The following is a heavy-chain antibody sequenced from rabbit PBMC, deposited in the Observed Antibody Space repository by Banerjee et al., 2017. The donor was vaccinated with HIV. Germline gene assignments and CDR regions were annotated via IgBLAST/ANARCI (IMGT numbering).Heavy chain of an antibody. J-gene: IGHJ4*01. CDR1: GFSFSSSYY. V-gene: IGHV1S45*01. D-gene: IGHD1-1*01. Sequence: QEQLVESGGDLVKPEGSLTLTCTASGFSFSSSYYMCWVRQAPGKGLEWIGCIYVGDGDTYYASWAKGRFTISKTSSTTVTLQMTSLTAADTATYFCARRYAVSSGGYNYFNLWGQGTLVTVS. CDR2: IYVGDGDT. CDR3: ARRYAVSSGGYNYFNL.